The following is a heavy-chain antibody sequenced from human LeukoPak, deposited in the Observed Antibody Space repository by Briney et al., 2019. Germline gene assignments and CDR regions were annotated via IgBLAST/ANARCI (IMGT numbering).Heavy chain of an antibody. D-gene: IGHD1-1*01. CDR3: ARVGSDWNDVRYNWFDP. V-gene: IGHV4-39*07. Sequence: SETLSLTCTVSGGSISSRSYYWGWIRQPPGKGLEWIGSINYSGSTYYNPSLKSRVTISVDRSKNQFSLKLSSVTAADTAVYYCARVGSDWNDVRYNWFDPWGQGTLVTVSS. CDR2: INYSGST. CDR1: GGSISSRSYY. J-gene: IGHJ5*02.